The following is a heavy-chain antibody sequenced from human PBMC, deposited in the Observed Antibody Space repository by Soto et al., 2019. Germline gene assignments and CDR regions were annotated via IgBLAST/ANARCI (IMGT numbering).Heavy chain of an antibody. V-gene: IGHV1-18*01. J-gene: IGHJ6*02. D-gene: IGHD2-15*01. Sequence: QVQLVQSGAEVKQPGASVKVSCKASGYTFSNYGITWVRQAPGQGLEWMGWIRAYNGNTNYAQKVQARVSMTTHPSTSTHYMELRRLRSDDSAVYYCARRGRTNYYYGFDVWGQGTTVTVSS. CDR2: IRAYNGNT. CDR3: ARRGRTNYYYGFDV. CDR1: GYTFSNYG.